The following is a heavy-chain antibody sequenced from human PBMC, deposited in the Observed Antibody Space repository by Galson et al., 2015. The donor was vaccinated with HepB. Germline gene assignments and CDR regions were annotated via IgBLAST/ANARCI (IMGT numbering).Heavy chain of an antibody. CDR3: AHVMITFGGVIGPDAFDI. CDR1: GFSLRSTGVG. D-gene: IGHD3-16*02. V-gene: IGHV2-5*02. CDR2: IYWDDDD. J-gene: IGHJ3*02. Sequence: PALVKPTQTLTLTCTFSGFSLRSTGVGVGWIRQPPGEALEWLAVIYWDDDDRYSPSLKSRLKITKDTSKNQVVFTMTNMDPVDTATYYCAHVMITFGGVIGPDAFDIWGQGTMVTVSS.